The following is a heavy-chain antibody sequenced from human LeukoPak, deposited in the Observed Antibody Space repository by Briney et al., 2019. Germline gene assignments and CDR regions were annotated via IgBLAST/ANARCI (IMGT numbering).Heavy chain of an antibody. V-gene: IGHV4-34*01. CDR2: INHSGST. CDR1: GGSFSGYY. D-gene: IGHD3-10*01. J-gene: IGHJ4*02. CDR3: ARVPSPEDGEDY. Sequence: SETLSLTCAVYGGSFSGYYSRWLRQPPGKGLEWIGEINHSGSTNYNPSLKSRVTISVDTSKNQFSLKLSSVTAADTAVYYCARVPSPEDGEDYWGQGTLVSVSS.